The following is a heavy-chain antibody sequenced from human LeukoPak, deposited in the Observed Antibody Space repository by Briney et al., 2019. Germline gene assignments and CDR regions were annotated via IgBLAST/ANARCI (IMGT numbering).Heavy chain of an antibody. V-gene: IGHV1-18*01. J-gene: IGHJ4*02. CDR3: ARGRILKYSSGWLLDY. CDR1: GYTFTSYG. Sequence: ASVKVSCKASGYTFTSYGISWVRQAPGQGLEWMGWISAYNGNTNYAQKLQGRVTMTTDTSTSTAYMELRSLRSDDTAVYYCARGRILKYSSGWLLDYWGQGTLVTVSS. CDR2: ISAYNGNT. D-gene: IGHD6-19*01.